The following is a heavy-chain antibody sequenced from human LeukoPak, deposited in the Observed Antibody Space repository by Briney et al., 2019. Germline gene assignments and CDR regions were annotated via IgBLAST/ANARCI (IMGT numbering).Heavy chain of an antibody. CDR2: IIPILGIA. Sequence: ASVKVSCKASGYTFTSYYMHWVRQAPGQGLEWMGRIIPILGIANYAQKFQGRVTITADKSTSTAYMELSSLRSEDTAVYYCARGLSSGLDYWGQGTLVTVSS. J-gene: IGHJ4*02. CDR1: GYTFTSYY. V-gene: IGHV1-69*02. D-gene: IGHD3-22*01. CDR3: ARGLSSGLDY.